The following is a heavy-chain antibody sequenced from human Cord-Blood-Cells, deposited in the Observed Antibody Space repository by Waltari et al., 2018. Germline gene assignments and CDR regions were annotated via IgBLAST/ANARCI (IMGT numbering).Heavy chain of an antibody. V-gene: IGHV1-69*01. Sequence: QVQLVQSGAEVKKPGSSVKVSCKASGGTFSSYAISWVRQAPGQGLEWMGGIIPIFGTANYAQKFQCRVTITADESTSTAYMELSSLRSEDTAVYYCARDHGIVVVVAATRGWFDPWGQGTLVTVSS. CDR3: ARDHGIVVVVAATRGWFDP. CDR1: GGTFSSYA. CDR2: IIPIFGTA. J-gene: IGHJ5*02. D-gene: IGHD2-15*01.